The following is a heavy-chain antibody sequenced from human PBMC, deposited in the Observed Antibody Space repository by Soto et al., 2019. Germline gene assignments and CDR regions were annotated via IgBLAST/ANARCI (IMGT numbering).Heavy chain of an antibody. CDR2: IKQDGSEK. Sequence: PGGSLRLSCAASGFTFNSYWMNWVRQAPGKGLEWVANIKQDGSEKYYVDSVKGRFTISRDNAKNSLYLQMNSLRADDTAVYYCARDPSTVTTDYWGQGTLVTVSS. CDR3: ARDPSTVTTDY. V-gene: IGHV3-7*01. CDR1: GFTFNSYW. D-gene: IGHD4-17*01. J-gene: IGHJ4*02.